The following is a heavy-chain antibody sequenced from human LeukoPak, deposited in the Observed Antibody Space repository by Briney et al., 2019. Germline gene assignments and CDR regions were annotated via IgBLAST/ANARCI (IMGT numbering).Heavy chain of an antibody. D-gene: IGHD3-22*01. CDR3: ATPLDYYDTSGFHQGGD. J-gene: IGHJ4*02. Sequence: GGSLRLSCAASGFTFSGHWMTWLRQAPGKGLEWVANIKEDGSKKNYVDPVKGRFTISRDNAKDSLYLQMTSLRAEDTAMYYCATPLDYYDTSGFHQGGDWGQGTLVIVSS. V-gene: IGHV3-7*03. CDR2: IKEDGSKK. CDR1: GFTFSGHW.